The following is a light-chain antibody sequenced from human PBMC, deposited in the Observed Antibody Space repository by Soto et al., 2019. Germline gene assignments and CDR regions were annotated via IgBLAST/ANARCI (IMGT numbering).Light chain of an antibody. CDR1: QTVSTN. CDR2: GAT. Sequence: ERVMTQSPATLSVSPGDRATLSCRASQTVSTNLAWYQQKPGQLPRLLIYGATARATGIPARVSGSGSGTEFTLTISSLQSEDIAVYFCQQYNQWPWTFGQGTNVEVK. V-gene: IGKV3-15*01. CDR3: QQYNQWPWT. J-gene: IGKJ1*01.